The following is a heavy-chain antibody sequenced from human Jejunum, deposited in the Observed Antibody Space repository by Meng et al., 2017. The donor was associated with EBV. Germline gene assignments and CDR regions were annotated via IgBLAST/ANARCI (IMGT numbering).Heavy chain of an antibody. D-gene: IGHD1-1*01. V-gene: IGHV4-28*01. Sequence: QLQESGAGLGKPSDNLSLTCAVSRYSMSNSNWWGWIRQPPGKGLEWIGYIYYTGTTYYNPSLKSRVTMSIDTSKNHFSLKLTSVTTMDTAVYYCAKRMPGTGFDYWGQGTLVTVSS. CDR1: RYSMSNSNW. CDR3: AKRMPGTGFDY. CDR2: IYYTGTT. J-gene: IGHJ4*02.